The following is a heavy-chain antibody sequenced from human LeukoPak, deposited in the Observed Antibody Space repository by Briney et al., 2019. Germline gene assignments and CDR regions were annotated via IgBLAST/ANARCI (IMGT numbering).Heavy chain of an antibody. V-gene: IGHV3-48*01. CDR3: AKGAEWLQPYY. CDR2: ISSSSSTI. D-gene: IGHD3-3*01. CDR1: GFTFSSYS. Sequence: GSLRLSCAASGFTFSSYSMNWVRQAPGKGLEWVSYISSSSSTIYYADSVKGRFTISRDNSKNTLYLQMNSLRAEDTAVYYCAKGAEWLQPYYWGQGTLITVSS. J-gene: IGHJ4*02.